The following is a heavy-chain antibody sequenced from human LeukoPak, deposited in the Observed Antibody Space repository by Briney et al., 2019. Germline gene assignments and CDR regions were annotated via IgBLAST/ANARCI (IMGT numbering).Heavy chain of an antibody. J-gene: IGHJ4*02. CDR2: ISSSSSYI. D-gene: IGHD3-22*01. Sequence: GGSLRLYCAASGFTFSSYSMNWVRQAPGKGLEWVSSISSSSSYIYYADSVKGRFTISRDNAKNSLYLQMNSLRAEDTAVYYCARDFGDYYDSSGPNRPSFDYWGQGTLVTVSS. CDR1: GFTFSSYS. CDR3: ARDFGDYYDSSGPNRPSFDY. V-gene: IGHV3-21*01.